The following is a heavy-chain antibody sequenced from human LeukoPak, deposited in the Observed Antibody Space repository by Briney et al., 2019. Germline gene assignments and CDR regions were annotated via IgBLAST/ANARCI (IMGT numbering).Heavy chain of an antibody. CDR1: GFTFSSHE. J-gene: IGHJ3*01. CDR3: AASITPNAFDV. D-gene: IGHD4-23*01. V-gene: IGHV3-48*03. CDR2: ISSSGSTI. Sequence: PGGSLRLSCAASGFTFSSHEMNWVRQAPGKGLEWVSYISSSGSTIYYADSVKGRFTISRDNAKNSLYLQMNSLRAEDTAVYYCAASITPNAFDVWGQGTMVTVSS.